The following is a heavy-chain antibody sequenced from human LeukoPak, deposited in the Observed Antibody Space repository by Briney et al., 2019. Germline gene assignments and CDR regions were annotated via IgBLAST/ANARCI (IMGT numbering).Heavy chain of an antibody. J-gene: IGHJ4*02. CDR2: INPNSGDT. Sequence: GASVRVSCKASGYTFTGYYIHWVRQAPGQGLEWMGWINPNSGDTNYVQHFQGRVTMTTDMSISTAYMELSRLTSDDTAVYYCARWGSPVADYWGQGTLVNGFS. CDR1: GYTFTGYY. V-gene: IGHV1-2*02. CDR3: ARWGSPVADY. D-gene: IGHD6-19*01.